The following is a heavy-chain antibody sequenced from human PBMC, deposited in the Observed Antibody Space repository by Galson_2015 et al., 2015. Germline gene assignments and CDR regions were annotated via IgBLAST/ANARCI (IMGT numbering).Heavy chain of an antibody. V-gene: IGHV3-30*03. D-gene: IGHD3-10*01. CDR3: ARYGSGSNNRDPFDY. Sequence: SLRLSCAASGFSFGYHGINWVRRTPGRGREGVAIESYDGRSKYYADSVKGRFTVSRDNSKNTAYMQMDSLSAEDTAMYYCARYGSGSNNRDPFDYWGQGTLVTVSS. J-gene: IGHJ4*02. CDR1: GFSFGYHG. CDR2: ESYDGRSK.